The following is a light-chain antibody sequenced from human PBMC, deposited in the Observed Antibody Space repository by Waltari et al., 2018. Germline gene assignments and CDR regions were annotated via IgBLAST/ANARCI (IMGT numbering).Light chain of an antibody. CDR2: DVS. J-gene: IGLJ3*02. CDR3: CSYAGRYTWV. CDR1: SSDVGGYNY. Sequence: QSALTQPRSVSGSPGQSVTISCTGTSSDVGGYNYVSWFQQHPGKAPKLMIHDVSKRPSGVPDRFSGSNSGNTASLTISGLQAYDETDYYCCSYAGRYTWVFGGGTKLTVL. V-gene: IGLV2-11*01.